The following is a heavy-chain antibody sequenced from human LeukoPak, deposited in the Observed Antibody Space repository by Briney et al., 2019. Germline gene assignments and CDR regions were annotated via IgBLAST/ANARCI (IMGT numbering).Heavy chain of an antibody. J-gene: IGHJ4*02. CDR2: IYYDGST. V-gene: IGHV4-59*01. CDR3: AGAIYYDSSGYYFTYYFDY. CDR1: GFTFSSYW. Sequence: GSLRLSCAASGFTFSSYWMSWIRQPPGKELEYIGYIYYDGSTNYNPSLKSRVTISVDTSKNQFSLRLTSVTAADTAIYYCAGAIYYDSSGYYFTYYFDYWGQGTLVTVSS. D-gene: IGHD3-22*01.